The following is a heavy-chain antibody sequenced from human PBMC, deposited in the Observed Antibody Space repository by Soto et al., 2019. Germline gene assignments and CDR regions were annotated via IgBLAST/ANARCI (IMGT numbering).Heavy chain of an antibody. Sequence: ASVKVSCKASGYTCSVFYMHCVRQAPGQGLEWMGWINPNSGGTKSAEKFQGRVTMTRDTSISTAYMELSRLTSDDTAVYYCASAAVTGTAGLDFWGQGTQVTVSS. CDR3: ASAAVTGTAGLDF. J-gene: IGHJ4*02. V-gene: IGHV1-2*02. CDR1: GYTCSVFY. CDR2: INPNSGGT. D-gene: IGHD6-19*01.